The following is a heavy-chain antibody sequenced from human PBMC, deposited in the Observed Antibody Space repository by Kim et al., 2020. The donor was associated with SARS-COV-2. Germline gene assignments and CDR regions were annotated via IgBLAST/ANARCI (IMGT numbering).Heavy chain of an antibody. D-gene: IGHD6-13*01. J-gene: IGHJ2*01. Sequence: ASVKVSCKASGYTFTSYYMHWVRQAPGQGLEWMGIINPSGGSTSYAQKFQGRVTMTRDTSTSTVYMELSSLRSEDTAVYYCARDKVGIAAAGIHRYFDLWGRGTLVTVSS. V-gene: IGHV1-46*01. CDR3: ARDKVGIAAAGIHRYFDL. CDR1: GYTFTSYY. CDR2: INPSGGST.